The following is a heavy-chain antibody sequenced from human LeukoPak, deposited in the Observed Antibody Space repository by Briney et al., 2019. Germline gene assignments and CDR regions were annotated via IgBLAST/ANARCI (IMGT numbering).Heavy chain of an antibody. Sequence: SETLSLTCTVSGGSISSYYWSWIRQPPGKGLEWIGYIYYSGSTNYNPSLKSRVTISVDTSKNQFSLKLSSVTAEDTAVYYCARDPRETPIGGFDYWGQGTLVTVSS. J-gene: IGHJ4*02. CDR3: ARDPRETPIGGFDY. CDR2: IYYSGST. V-gene: IGHV4-59*01. D-gene: IGHD3-16*01. CDR1: GGSISSYY.